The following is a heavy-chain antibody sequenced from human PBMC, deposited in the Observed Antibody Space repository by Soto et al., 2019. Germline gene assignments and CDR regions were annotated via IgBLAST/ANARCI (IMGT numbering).Heavy chain of an antibody. CDR1: GFPFTSYP. V-gene: IGHV3-23*01. J-gene: IGHJ4*02. CDR3: ARRGSGSYYDY. Sequence: EVQLLESGGGLVQPGGSLRLPLAAPGFPFTSYPLDWSRQAPGKGLEWVSAISGSGGSTYYADSVKGRFTISRDNSKNTLYLQMNSLRAEDTAVYYCARRGSGSYYDYWGQGTLVTVSS. D-gene: IGHD1-26*01. CDR2: ISGSGGST.